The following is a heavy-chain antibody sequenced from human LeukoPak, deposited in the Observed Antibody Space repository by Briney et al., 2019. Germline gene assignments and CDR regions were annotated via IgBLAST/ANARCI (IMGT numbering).Heavy chain of an antibody. D-gene: IGHD6-19*01. CDR1: GFTFSSYA. V-gene: IGHV3-30-3*01. Sequence: GGSLRLSCAASGFTFSSYAMHWVRQAPGKGLEWVAVISYDGSNKYYADSVKGRFTISRDNSKNTLYLQMNSLRAEDTAVYYCASKSGYSSGWGQGTTATVSS. CDR3: ASKSGYSSG. CDR2: ISYDGSNK. J-gene: IGHJ6*02.